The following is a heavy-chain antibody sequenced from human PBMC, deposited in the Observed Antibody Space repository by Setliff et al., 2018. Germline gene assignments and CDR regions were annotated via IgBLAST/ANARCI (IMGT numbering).Heavy chain of an antibody. V-gene: IGHV4-4*07. CDR3: AKFGTTAPDS. Sequence: LSLTCTVSGGSISSYYWSWIRQPAGKGLEWIGHIYIGGSANYNPSLKSRVTMSIDTSKNQFSLNLKSVTDADTATYYCAKFGTTAPDSWGQGTLVTVSS. D-gene: IGHD1-7*01. CDR2: IYIGGSA. J-gene: IGHJ4*02. CDR1: GGSISSYY.